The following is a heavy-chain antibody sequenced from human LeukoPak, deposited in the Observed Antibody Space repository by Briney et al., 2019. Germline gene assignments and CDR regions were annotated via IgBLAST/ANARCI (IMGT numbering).Heavy chain of an antibody. Sequence: ASVKVSCKASGYTFTGYYMHWVRQATGQGLEWMGWMKPNSGNTDYAQRFQGRVTITRNTSISTAFMELSSLRSEDTAVYYCTRGRPVLSHFDYWGQGTPVTVSS. D-gene: IGHD2-8*01. CDR3: TRGRPVLSHFDY. V-gene: IGHV1-8*03. CDR1: GYTFTGYY. CDR2: MKPNSGNT. J-gene: IGHJ4*02.